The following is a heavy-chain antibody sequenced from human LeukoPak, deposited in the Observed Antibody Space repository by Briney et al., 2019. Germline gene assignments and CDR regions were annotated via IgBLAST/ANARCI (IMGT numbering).Heavy chain of an antibody. CDR1: GFTLSDST. J-gene: IGHJ4*02. CDR2: IRTKANNYAT. V-gene: IGHV3-73*01. Sequence: GGSLRLSCAASGFTLSDSTIHWVRQASGKGLEWVGRIRTKANNYATEYTASVKGRFTISRDDSKNTAYLQMNSLKTEDTAVYYCTRHVVGDMYPPFDCWGQGTLVTVSS. D-gene: IGHD1-26*01. CDR3: TRHVVGDMYPPFDC.